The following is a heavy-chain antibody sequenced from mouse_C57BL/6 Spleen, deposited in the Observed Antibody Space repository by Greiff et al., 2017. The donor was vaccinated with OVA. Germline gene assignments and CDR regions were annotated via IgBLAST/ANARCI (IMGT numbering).Heavy chain of an antibody. CDR2: IWGDGIT. CDR3: ANYDYWFAY. V-gene: IGHV2-3*01. Sequence: VMLVESGPGLVAPSQSLSITCTVSGFSLTSYGVSWVRQPPGKGLEWLGVIWGDGITNYHSALISRLSISKDNSQSHVFLKLNSLQTDDTATYYCANYDYWFAYWGQGTLVTVSA. CDR1: GFSLTSYG. D-gene: IGHD2-4*01. J-gene: IGHJ3*01.